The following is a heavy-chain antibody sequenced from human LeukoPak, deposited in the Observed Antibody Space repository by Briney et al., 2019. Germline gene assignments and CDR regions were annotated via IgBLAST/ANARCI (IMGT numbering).Heavy chain of an antibody. CDR2: IRYDGSNK. J-gene: IGHJ4*02. CDR3: ASGSSPDYYGSGSYPFDY. V-gene: IGHV3-30*02. Sequence: GGSLRLSCAASRFTFSSYGMHWVRQAPGKGLEWVAFIRYDGSNKYYADSVKGRFTISRDNSKNTLYLQMNSLRAEDTAVYYCASGSSPDYYGSGSYPFDYWGQGTLVTVSS. D-gene: IGHD3-10*01. CDR1: RFTFSSYG.